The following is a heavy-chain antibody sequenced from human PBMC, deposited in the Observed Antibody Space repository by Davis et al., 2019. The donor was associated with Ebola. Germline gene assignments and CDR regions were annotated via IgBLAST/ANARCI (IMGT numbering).Heavy chain of an antibody. CDR1: GFTFSSYW. D-gene: IGHD3-3*01. CDR2: IKQDGSEK. J-gene: IGHJ4*02. CDR3: ARDEGYYDFWSGYFDY. Sequence: GGSLRLSCAASGFTFSSYWMSWVRQAPGKGLEWVANIKQDGSEKYYVDSVKGRFTISRDNAKNSLYLQMNSLRAEDTAVYYCARDEGYYDFWSGYFDYWGQGTLVTVSS. V-gene: IGHV3-7*03.